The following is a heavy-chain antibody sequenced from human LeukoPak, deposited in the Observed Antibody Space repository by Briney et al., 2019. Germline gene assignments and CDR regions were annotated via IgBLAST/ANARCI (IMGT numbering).Heavy chain of an antibody. CDR2: INAGNGNT. D-gene: IGHD6-19*01. CDR3: ASSTGSSGWLDFSYYYYGMDV. J-gene: IGHJ6*02. CDR1: GYTFTSYA. Sequence: ASVKVSCKASGYTFTSYAMHWMRQAPGQRLEWMGWINAGNGNTKYSQKFQGRVTITRDTSASTAYMELSSLRSEDTAVYYCASSTGSSGWLDFSYYYYGMDVWGQGTTVTVSS. V-gene: IGHV1-3*01.